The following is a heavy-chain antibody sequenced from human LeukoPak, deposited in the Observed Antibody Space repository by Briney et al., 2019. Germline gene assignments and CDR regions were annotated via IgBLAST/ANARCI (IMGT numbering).Heavy chain of an antibody. CDR1: GVSISSYY. D-gene: IGHD5-24*01. CDR3: AREDGYNFRVIDY. Sequence: PETLSLTCTVSGVSISSYYWTWIRQPPGKGLEWIGYVYYSWSTNYNPSLKSRVSISVDTSKNQFSLNLSSVTATDTAVYYCAREDGYNFRVIDYWGQGTLVTVSS. V-gene: IGHV4-59*01. J-gene: IGHJ4*02. CDR2: VYYSWST.